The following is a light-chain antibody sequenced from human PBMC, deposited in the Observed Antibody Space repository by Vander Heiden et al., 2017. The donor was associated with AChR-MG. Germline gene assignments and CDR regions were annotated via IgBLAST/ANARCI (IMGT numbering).Light chain of an antibody. V-gene: IGLV3-1*01. CDR1: NLGDKY. J-gene: IGLJ3*02. CDR3: QAWDSRSNWV. Sequence: SYKLTQPPSVSVSPGQTATITCSGDNLGDKYVSWYKQKPGQPPLLVIYQKDKRPSGIPERFSGSNSGNTATLTISRTQSVDEADFFCQAWDSRSNWVFGGGTKLTVL. CDR2: QKD.